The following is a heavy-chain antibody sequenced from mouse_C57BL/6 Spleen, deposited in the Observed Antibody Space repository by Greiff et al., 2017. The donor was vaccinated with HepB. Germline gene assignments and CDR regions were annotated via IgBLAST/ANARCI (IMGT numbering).Heavy chain of an antibody. CDR3: ARWGSYYSNPYYFDY. Sequence: VQLQQSGAELVKPGASVKMSCKASGYTFTSYWITWVKQRPGQGLEWIGDIYPGSGSTNYNEKFKSKATLTVDTSSSTAYMQLSSLTSEDSAVYYCARWGSYYSNPYYFDYWGQGTTLTVSS. CDR1: GYTFTSYW. CDR2: IYPGSGST. J-gene: IGHJ2*01. D-gene: IGHD2-5*01. V-gene: IGHV1-55*01.